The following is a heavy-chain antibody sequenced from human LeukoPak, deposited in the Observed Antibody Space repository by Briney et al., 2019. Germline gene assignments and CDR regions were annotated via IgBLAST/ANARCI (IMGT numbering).Heavy chain of an antibody. V-gene: IGHV4-39*01. J-gene: IGHJ5*02. D-gene: IGHD6-13*01. Sequence: PSETLSLTCTVSGGSISSSSYYWGWIRQPPGKGLEWIESIYYSGSTYYNPSLKSRVTISVDTSKNQFSLKLSSVTAADTAVYYCARHKSSSTNWFDPWGQGTLVTVSS. CDR2: IYYSGST. CDR1: GGSISSSSYY. CDR3: ARHKSSSTNWFDP.